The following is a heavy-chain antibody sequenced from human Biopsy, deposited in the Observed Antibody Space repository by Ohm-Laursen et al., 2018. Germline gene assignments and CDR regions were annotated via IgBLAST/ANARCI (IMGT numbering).Heavy chain of an antibody. V-gene: IGHV4-59*04. Sequence: SDTLSLTCSVSGVYISDYYWSWIRQPPGKGLEWIGSIFYRGSTHYKPSLKSRVNISVDTSKNQFSLKLNSVTAADTAVYYCARDYNTSGYYYVSWGQGTLVTVSS. D-gene: IGHD3-22*01. CDR2: IFYRGST. J-gene: IGHJ5*02. CDR3: ARDYNTSGYYYVS. CDR1: GVYISDYY.